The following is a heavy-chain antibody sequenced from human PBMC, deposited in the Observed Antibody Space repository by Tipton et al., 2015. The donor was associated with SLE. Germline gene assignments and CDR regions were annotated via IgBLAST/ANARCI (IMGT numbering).Heavy chain of an antibody. CDR1: GGSISSGGYY. J-gene: IGHJ3*02. CDR2: IYYSGST. CDR3: ARLVVVPALSDDAFDI. D-gene: IGHD2-21*02. V-gene: IGHV4-31*03. Sequence: LRLSCTVSGGSISSGGYYWSWIRQHPGKGLEWIGYIYYSGSTYYNPSLKSRVTISVDTSKNQFSLKLSSVTAADTAVYYCARLVVVPALSDDAFDIWGQGTMVTVSS.